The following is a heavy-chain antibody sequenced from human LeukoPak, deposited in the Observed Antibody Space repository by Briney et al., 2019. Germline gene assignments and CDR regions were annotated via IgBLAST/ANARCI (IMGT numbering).Heavy chain of an antibody. CDR2: MCDTAGCT. J-gene: IGHJ5*01. CDR3: AKDRPNFHENSGHYYRRDGDS. D-gene: IGHD3-22*01. Sequence: GGSLRLSCQASGFTFYMYAMSWVRQAPGKGLEWVASMCDTAGCTFYPDSVKGRFTISRDNSKNVLYLRMNSLTAEDTAIYYCAKDRPNFHENSGHYYRRDGDSWGQGTLVTVSS. CDR1: GFTFYMYA. V-gene: IGHV3-23*01.